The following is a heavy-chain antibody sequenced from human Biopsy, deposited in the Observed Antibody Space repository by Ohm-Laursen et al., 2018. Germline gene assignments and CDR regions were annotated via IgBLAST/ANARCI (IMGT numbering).Heavy chain of an antibody. CDR3: VKQWGGYNFDS. CDR1: GFIFDDYA. V-gene: IGHV3-23*01. J-gene: IGHJ5*01. CDR2: IDVSDYNT. Sequence: SLRLSCAASGFIFDDYAMHWVRQAPGKGLEWVAHIDVSDYNTYYADSVRGRFTISRDNSKQMVHLEINSLTADDTAVYYCVKQWGGYNFDSWGQGTLVTVSS. D-gene: IGHD1-14*01.